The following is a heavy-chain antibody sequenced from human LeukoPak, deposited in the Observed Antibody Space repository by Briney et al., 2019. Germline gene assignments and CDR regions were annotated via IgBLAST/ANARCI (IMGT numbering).Heavy chain of an antibody. CDR1: GYTFTSYG. D-gene: IGHD3-3*01. CDR3: ARPMGDFWSGYLTNWFDP. Sequence: ASVKVSCKASGYTFTSYGISWVRQAPGQGLEWMEWISAYNGSTNYAQKLQGRVTMTTDTSTSTAYMELRSLRSDDTAVYYCARPMGDFWSGYLTNWFDPWGQGTLVTVSS. V-gene: IGHV1-18*01. J-gene: IGHJ5*02. CDR2: ISAYNGST.